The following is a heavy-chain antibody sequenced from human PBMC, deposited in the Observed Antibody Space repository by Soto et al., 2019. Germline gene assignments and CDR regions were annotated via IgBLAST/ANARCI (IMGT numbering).Heavy chain of an antibody. V-gene: IGHV4-34*01. Sequence: SETLSLTCAVYGGSFSGYYWSWIRQPPGKGLEWIGEINHSGSTNYNPSLKSRVTISVDTSKNQFSLKLSSVTAADTAVYYCARGIVVVVAAPGWFDPWGQGTLVTVSS. CDR1: GGSFSGYY. CDR2: INHSGST. J-gene: IGHJ5*02. CDR3: ARGIVVVVAAPGWFDP. D-gene: IGHD2-15*01.